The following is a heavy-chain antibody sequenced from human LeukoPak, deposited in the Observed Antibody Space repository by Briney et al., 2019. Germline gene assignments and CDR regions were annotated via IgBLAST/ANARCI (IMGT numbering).Heavy chain of an antibody. CDR3: ARRPRATAGGDYFDS. CDR1: GGSISGYY. D-gene: IGHD6-13*01. Sequence: SETLSLTCSVSGGSISGYYWTWIRQAPVMGLEWIGYIYYNGNTNYNPSLNGRVTISLDTSRSQFSLKLSSVTVADTAVYYCARRPRATAGGDYFDSWGQGTLVTVSS. J-gene: IGHJ4*02. CDR2: IYYNGNT. V-gene: IGHV4-59*08.